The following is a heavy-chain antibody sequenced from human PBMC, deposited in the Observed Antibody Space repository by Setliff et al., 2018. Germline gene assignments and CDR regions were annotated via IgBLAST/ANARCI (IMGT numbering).Heavy chain of an antibody. V-gene: IGHV4-34*01. J-gene: IGHJ6*02. Sequence: SETLSLTCAVYGGSFSNYYWSWIRQPPGKGLEWLGEVSHSGSTNYKPSLKGRVAMSVDTSKRQFSLKLNSVTAADTAVYYCARGPDLTAVGNDYFYGLDVWGQGATVTVSS. CDR3: ARGPDLTAVGNDYFYGLDV. CDR1: GGSFSNYY. D-gene: IGHD1-26*01. CDR2: VSHSGST.